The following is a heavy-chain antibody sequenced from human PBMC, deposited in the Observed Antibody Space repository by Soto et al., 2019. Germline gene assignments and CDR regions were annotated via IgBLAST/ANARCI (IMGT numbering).Heavy chain of an antibody. J-gene: IGHJ4*02. D-gene: IGHD3-22*01. CDR1: GYTFTSYG. Sequence: ASVKVSCKASGYTFTSYGISWVRQAPGQGLGWMGWISAYNGNTNYAQKLQGRVTMTTDTSTSTAYMELRSLRSDDTAVYYCARLTYYYDSSGYYPDYWGQGTLVTVSS. CDR3: ARLTYYYDSSGYYPDY. CDR2: ISAYNGNT. V-gene: IGHV1-18*04.